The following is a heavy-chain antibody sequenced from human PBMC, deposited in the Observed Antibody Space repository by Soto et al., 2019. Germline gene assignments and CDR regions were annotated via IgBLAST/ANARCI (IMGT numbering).Heavy chain of an antibody. CDR3: ARDPVLMVYARKNNWFDP. V-gene: IGHV3-30-3*01. Sequence: GGSLRLSCAASGFTFSSYAMHWVRQAPGKGLEWVAVISYDGSNKYYADSVKGRFTISRDNSKNTLYLQMNSLRAEDTAVYYCARDPVLMVYARKNNWFDPWGQGTLVTVS. J-gene: IGHJ5*02. D-gene: IGHD2-8*01. CDR2: ISYDGSNK. CDR1: GFTFSSYA.